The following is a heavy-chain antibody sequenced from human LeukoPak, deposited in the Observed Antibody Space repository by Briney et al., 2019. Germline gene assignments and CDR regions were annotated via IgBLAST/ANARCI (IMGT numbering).Heavy chain of an antibody. Sequence: ASVKVSCKASGYTFTDYYVHWVRQAPGQGLEWMGWINPNNGVTQCAQKFQGTVTMTRDTYINTAYLELISLGSDDTAVYFCARDGSFDFWGQGTLVTVSS. CDR3: ARDGSFDF. CDR2: INPNNGVT. CDR1: GYTFTDYY. V-gene: IGHV1-2*02. D-gene: IGHD2-2*03. J-gene: IGHJ4*02.